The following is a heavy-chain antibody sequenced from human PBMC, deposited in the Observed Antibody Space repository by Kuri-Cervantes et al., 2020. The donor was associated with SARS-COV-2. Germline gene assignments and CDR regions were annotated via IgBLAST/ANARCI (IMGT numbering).Heavy chain of an antibody. CDR2: ISSGSNSI. CDR1: GFTFSSSS. CDR3: ARERGVIPAGLGWFDP. V-gene: IGHV3-48*01. D-gene: IGHD2-2*01. Sequence: GGSLRLSCAASGFTFSSSSINWVRQAPGKGLEWVSYISSGSNSIYCADSVKGRFTISRDNSKNSLYLQMNSLRVEDTAVYYCARERGVIPAGLGWFDPWGQGTLVTVSS. J-gene: IGHJ5*02.